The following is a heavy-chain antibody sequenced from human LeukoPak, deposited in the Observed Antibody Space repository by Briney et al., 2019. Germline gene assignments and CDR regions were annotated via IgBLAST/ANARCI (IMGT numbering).Heavy chain of an antibody. CDR1: GFTVSSNY. V-gene: IGHV3-53*01. CDR2: IYSGGST. D-gene: IGHD4-17*01. J-gene: IGHJ4*02. CDR3: ATDYGDLPYFGY. Sequence: GGSLRLSCAASGFTVSSNYMSWVRQAPGKGLEWVSVIYSGGSTYYADSVKGRFTISRDNSKNTLYLQMNSLRAEDTAVYYCATDYGDLPYFGYWGQGTLVTVSS.